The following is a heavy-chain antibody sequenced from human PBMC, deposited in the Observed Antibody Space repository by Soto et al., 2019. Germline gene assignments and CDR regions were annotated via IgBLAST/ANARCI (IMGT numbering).Heavy chain of an antibody. V-gene: IGHV1-8*01. D-gene: IGHD2-21*02. CDR1: GYMFSNYD. J-gene: IGHJ4*02. Sequence: QVQLVQSGAEVKKPGASVKVSCKASGYMFSNYDIIWVRQATGQGLEWMGWMNPDSDKTDYAQKFQGRATMTGNTSISTAYMELTALTYEDTAIYYCARPGARYCGGDCYSSHWGQGTLVTVSS. CDR3: ARPGARYCGGDCYSSH. CDR2: MNPDSDKT.